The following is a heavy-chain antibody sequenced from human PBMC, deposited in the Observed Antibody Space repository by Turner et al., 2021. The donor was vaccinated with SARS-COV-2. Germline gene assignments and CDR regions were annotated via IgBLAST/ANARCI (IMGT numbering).Heavy chain of an antibody. Sequence: EVQLLESGGGLVQPGGSLRLSCAAAGFTFSTYAMNWVRPAPGKGLEWVSSIRGRGENLYYADPVKGRFTISRDNSKNTVHLQMNSLRADDTAVYYCAKYGWSSSSRGAVDLWGHGTMVTVSS. CDR1: GFTFSTYA. J-gene: IGHJ3*01. V-gene: IGHV3-23*01. D-gene: IGHD6-13*01. CDR2: IRGRGENL. CDR3: AKYGWSSSSRGAVDL.